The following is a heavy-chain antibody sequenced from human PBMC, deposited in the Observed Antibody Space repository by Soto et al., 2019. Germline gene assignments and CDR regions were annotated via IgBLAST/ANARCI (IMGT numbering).Heavy chain of an antibody. CDR2: IYYNGST. CDR3: ARAYYDFWSGYFCGFDP. CDR1: GGSISSGGYY. D-gene: IGHD3-3*01. V-gene: IGHV4-31*03. J-gene: IGHJ5*02. Sequence: QVQLQESGPGLVKPSQTLSLTCTVSGGSISSGGYYWSWIRQHPGTGLEWIGYIYYNGSTYYNPSSKSRVTISVGTSKNHFSPKLSSVPAADTAVYYWARAYYDFWSGYFCGFDPWGQGTLVTVSS.